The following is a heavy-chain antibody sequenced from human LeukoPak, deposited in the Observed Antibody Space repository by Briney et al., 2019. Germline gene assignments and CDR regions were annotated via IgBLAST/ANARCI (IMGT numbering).Heavy chain of an antibody. Sequence: SQTLSLTCTVSGGSISSGSYYWRWIRQPAGKGLEWIGRIYTSGSTNYNPSHKSRVTISVDTSKNQFSLKLSSVTAADTAVYYCARWGYSGYDLSLSWFDPWGQGTLVTVSS. CDR1: GGSISSGSYY. CDR3: ARWGYSGYDLSLSWFDP. J-gene: IGHJ5*02. D-gene: IGHD5-12*01. V-gene: IGHV4-61*02. CDR2: IYTSGST.